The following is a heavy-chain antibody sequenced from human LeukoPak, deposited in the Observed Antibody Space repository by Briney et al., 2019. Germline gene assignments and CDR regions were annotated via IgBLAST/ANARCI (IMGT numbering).Heavy chain of an antibody. D-gene: IGHD2-2*01. Sequence: SETLSLTCTVSGGSISSHYWSWIRQPPGRGLEWIGYIYYSGSTNYNPSLKSRVTISVDTSKNQFSLKLSSVTAADTAVYYCASHCSSTSCRGAFDIWGQGTMVTVSS. J-gene: IGHJ3*02. CDR2: IYYSGST. V-gene: IGHV4-59*11. CDR1: GGSISSHY. CDR3: ASHCSSTSCRGAFDI.